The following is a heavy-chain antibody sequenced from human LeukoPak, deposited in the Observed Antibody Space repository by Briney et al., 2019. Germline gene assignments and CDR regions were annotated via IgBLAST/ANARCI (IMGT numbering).Heavy chain of an antibody. Sequence: SETLSLTCTLSGGSISNYYWGWIRQPPGKGLEWIGNVYYSGTTIYNPSLRSRVTISVDTSKNQFPLKLTSVTVADTAIYYCASAAHSSSWLPDWGQGTLVTVSS. CDR2: VYYSGTT. D-gene: IGHD6-13*01. J-gene: IGHJ4*02. V-gene: IGHV4-59*01. CDR3: ASAAHSSSWLPD. CDR1: GGSISNYY.